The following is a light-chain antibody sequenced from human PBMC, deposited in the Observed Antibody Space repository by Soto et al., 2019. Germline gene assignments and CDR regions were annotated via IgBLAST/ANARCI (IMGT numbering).Light chain of an antibody. CDR1: QSVSNN. Sequence: ILMTQSPATLSVSPGERATLSCRASQSVSNNLAWYQQKPGKAPILLIYDASTRATGIPARFSGSGSGTEFTLTISGLQSADFAVYYCHQYNNWPPWTFGQGTKVEIK. J-gene: IGKJ1*01. V-gene: IGKV3-15*01. CDR2: DAS. CDR3: HQYNNWPPWT.